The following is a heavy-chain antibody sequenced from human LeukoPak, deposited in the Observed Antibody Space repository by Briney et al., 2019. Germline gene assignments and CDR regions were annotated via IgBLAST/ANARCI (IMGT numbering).Heavy chain of an antibody. J-gene: IGHJ4*02. Sequence: GGSLRLSCAASGFTFSSYAMSWVRQAPGKGLEWVSVISGSGGSTYYADSVKGRFTIPRDNSKNTLYLQMNSLRAEDTAVYYCAKEKRQLLWFGELFVWGQGTLVTVSS. CDR2: ISGSGGST. CDR3: AKEKRQLLWFGELFV. V-gene: IGHV3-23*01. CDR1: GFTFSSYA. D-gene: IGHD3-10*01.